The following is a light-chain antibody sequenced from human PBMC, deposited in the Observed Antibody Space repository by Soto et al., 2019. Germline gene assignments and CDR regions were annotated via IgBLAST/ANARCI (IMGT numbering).Light chain of an antibody. Sequence: QSVLTQPRSVSGSPGQSVTISCTGTSSDVGTYDFVSWYQQHPGKAPRLMIFDVSERPSGVHDRFSGSKSGNTASLTISGLQAEDEADYYCCLYAVTFYVFGTGTKLTV. CDR1: SSDVGTYDF. CDR3: CLYAVTFYV. V-gene: IGLV2-11*01. J-gene: IGLJ1*01. CDR2: DVS.